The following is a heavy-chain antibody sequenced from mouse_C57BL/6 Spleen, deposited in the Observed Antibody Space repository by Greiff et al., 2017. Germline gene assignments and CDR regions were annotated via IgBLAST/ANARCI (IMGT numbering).Heavy chain of an antibody. D-gene: IGHD1-1*01. CDR2: ISNLAYSI. V-gene: IGHV5-15*01. CDR1: GFTFSDYG. J-gene: IGHJ1*03. Sequence: EVHLVESGGGLVQPGGSLKLSCAASGFTFSDYGMAWVRQAPRKGPEWVAFISNLAYSIYYADTVTGRFTISRENAKNTLYLEMSSLRSEDTAMYYCARLVVATRYFDVWGTGTTVTVSS. CDR3: ARLVVATRYFDV.